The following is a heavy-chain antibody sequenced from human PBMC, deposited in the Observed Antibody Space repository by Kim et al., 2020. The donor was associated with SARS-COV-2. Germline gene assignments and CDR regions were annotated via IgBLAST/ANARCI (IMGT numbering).Heavy chain of an antibody. CDR2: IDPSNYNY. V-gene: IGHV5-10-1*01. CDR3: ARTSDRSGSAWVDAFDI. J-gene: IGHJ3*02. D-gene: IGHD6-19*01. Sequence: GESLKISCEGSGYSFTSYWISWVRQMPGKGLEWMGRIDPSNYNYNYNPSFRGHVTISTDKSITTAYLQWSSLKASDTAMYYCARTSDRSGSAWVDAFDIWGQGTMVTVSS. CDR1: GYSFTSYW.